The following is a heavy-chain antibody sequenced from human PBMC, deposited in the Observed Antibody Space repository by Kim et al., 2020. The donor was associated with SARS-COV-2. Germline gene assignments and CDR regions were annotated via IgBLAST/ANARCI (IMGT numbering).Heavy chain of an antibody. CDR1: GGSISSGSYY. V-gene: IGHV4-61*02. CDR2: IYTSGST. J-gene: IGHJ3*02. D-gene: IGHD6-19*01. Sequence: SETLSLTCTVSGGSISSGSYYWSWIRQPAGKGLEWIGRIYTSGSTNYNPSLKSRVTISVDTSKNQFSLKLSSVTAADTAVYYCARVLVSSGWYRGDAFDIWGQGTMVTVSS. CDR3: ARVLVSSGWYRGDAFDI.